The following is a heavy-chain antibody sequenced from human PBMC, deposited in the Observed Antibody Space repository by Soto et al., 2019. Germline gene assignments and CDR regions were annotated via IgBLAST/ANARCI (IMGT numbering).Heavy chain of an antibody. Sequence: EVQLVESGGGLVQPGGSLRLSCAASGFTFSSYSMNWVRQAPGKGLEWVSYISSSSSTIYYADSVKGRFTISRDNAKNSLYLQMNSLRDEDTAVYYCARDPPEDLPPSYYYGMDVWGQGTTVTVSS. J-gene: IGHJ6*02. CDR1: GFTFSSYS. V-gene: IGHV3-48*02. CDR2: ISSSSSTI. D-gene: IGHD2-15*01. CDR3: ARDPPEDLPPSYYYGMDV.